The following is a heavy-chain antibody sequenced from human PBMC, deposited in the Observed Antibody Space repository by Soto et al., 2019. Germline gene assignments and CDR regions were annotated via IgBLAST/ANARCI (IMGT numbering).Heavy chain of an antibody. Sequence: QSGGSLRLSCAASGFTFSSYGMHWVRQAPGKGLEWVAVIWYDGSNKYYADSVKGRFTISRDNSKNTLYLQMNSLRAEDTAVYYCAREYYDYVWGSYRTHFDYWGQGTLVTVSS. CDR1: GFTFSSYG. V-gene: IGHV3-33*01. D-gene: IGHD3-16*02. J-gene: IGHJ4*02. CDR3: AREYYDYVWGSYRTHFDY. CDR2: IWYDGSNK.